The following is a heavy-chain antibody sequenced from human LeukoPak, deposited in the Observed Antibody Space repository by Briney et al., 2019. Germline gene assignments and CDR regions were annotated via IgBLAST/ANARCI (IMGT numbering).Heavy chain of an antibody. J-gene: IGHJ4*02. CDR1: GGTFSSYA. Sequence: ASVKVSCKASGGTFSSYAISWVRQAPGQGLEWMGRIIPIFGTANYAQKFQGRVTITTDESTSTAYMELSSLRSEDTAVYYCAGGYGYGWYYFDYWGQGTLVTVSS. CDR3: AGGYGYGWYYFDY. V-gene: IGHV1-69*05. D-gene: IGHD5-18*01. CDR2: IIPIFGTA.